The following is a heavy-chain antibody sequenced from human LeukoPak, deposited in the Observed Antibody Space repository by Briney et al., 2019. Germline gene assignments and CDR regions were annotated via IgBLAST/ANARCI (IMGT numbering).Heavy chain of an antibody. CDR1: GGSISSYY. D-gene: IGHD3-22*01. CDR3: ARDGFYYDSGGHHAFDI. V-gene: IGHV4-4*09. CDR2: IYTSGNT. Sequence: PSETLSLTCTVSGGSISSYYWSWIRQPPGKGLEWIGYIYTSGNTNYNPSLRSRVTISVDTSRNQFSLKLSSVTAADTAVYYCARDGFYYDSGGHHAFDIWGQGTMVTVSS. J-gene: IGHJ3*02.